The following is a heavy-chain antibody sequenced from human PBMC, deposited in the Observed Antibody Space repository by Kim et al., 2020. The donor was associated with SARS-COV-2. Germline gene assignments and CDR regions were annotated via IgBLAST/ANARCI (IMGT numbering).Heavy chain of an antibody. CDR2: ISASGGRT. CDR3: ARGGTFGDFVRGAFDI. CDR1: GFTFSSYA. V-gene: IGHV3-23*01. D-gene: IGHD4-17*01. J-gene: IGHJ3*02. Sequence: GGSLRLSCAASGFTFSSYAMSWVRQAPGKGLEWVSVISASGGRTYYADSVKGRFTISRDNSKSTLDLQMITLRAEDTAVYYCARGGTFGDFVRGAFDIWGQGAMVTVSS.